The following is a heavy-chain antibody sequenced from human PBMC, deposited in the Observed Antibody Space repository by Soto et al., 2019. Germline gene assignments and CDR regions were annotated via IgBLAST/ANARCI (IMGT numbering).Heavy chain of an antibody. CDR1: GGSISSGDYY. CDR2: IYYSGST. Sequence: SETLSLTCTVSGGSISSGDYYWSWIRQPPGKGLEWIGYIYYSGSTYYNPSLKSRVTISVDTSKNQFSLKLSPVTAADTAVYYCARVSCSGGSCYHNRYYYYGMDVWGQGTTVTVSS. CDR3: ARVSCSGGSCYHNRYYYYGMDV. J-gene: IGHJ6*02. V-gene: IGHV4-30-4*01. D-gene: IGHD2-15*01.